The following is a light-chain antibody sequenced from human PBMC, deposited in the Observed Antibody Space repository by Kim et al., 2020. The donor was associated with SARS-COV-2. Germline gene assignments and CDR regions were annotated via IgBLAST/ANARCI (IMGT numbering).Light chain of an antibody. CDR3: QQTYSAPRT. Sequence: DIQMTQSPSSLSASVGDRVTITCRASQDISRYLNWYQQKQGKAPKLLIYTASSLQSGVPSRFTGSGSETDFTLTISSLQPEDFATYYCQQTYSAPRTFGQGTKVDIK. CDR1: QDISRY. J-gene: IGKJ1*01. V-gene: IGKV1-39*01. CDR2: TAS.